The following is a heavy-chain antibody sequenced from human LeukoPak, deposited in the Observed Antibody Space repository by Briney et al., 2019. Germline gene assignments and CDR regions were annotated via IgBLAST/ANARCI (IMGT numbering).Heavy chain of an antibody. CDR3: ARGPPVVPAARGSAMDY. Sequence: PGGSLRLSCAASGFTFSSYWMGWVRQAPGKGLEWVANIKQDGSEKYYVDSVKGRFTISRDNAKNSLYLQMNSLRAEDTAVYYCARGPPVVPAARGSAMDYWGQGTLVTVSS. V-gene: IGHV3-7*01. CDR1: GFTFSSYW. J-gene: IGHJ4*02. CDR2: IKQDGSEK. D-gene: IGHD2-2*01.